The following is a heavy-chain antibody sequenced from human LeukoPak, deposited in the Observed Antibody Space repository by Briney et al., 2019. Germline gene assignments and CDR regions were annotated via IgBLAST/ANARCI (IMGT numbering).Heavy chain of an antibody. Sequence: ASVKVSCKASGYTFTSYAMHWVRQAPGQRLEWMGWINAGNGNTKYSQEFQGRVTITRDTSASTAYMELSSLRSEDTAVYYCARGRLDRLRWYSTSWGQGTLVTVSS. J-gene: IGHJ5*02. V-gene: IGHV1-3*03. D-gene: IGHD4-23*01. CDR2: INAGNGNT. CDR1: GYTFTSYA. CDR3: ARGRLDRLRWYSTS.